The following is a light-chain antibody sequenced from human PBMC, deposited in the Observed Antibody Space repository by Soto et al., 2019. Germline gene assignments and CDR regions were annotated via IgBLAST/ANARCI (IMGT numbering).Light chain of an antibody. Sequence: PGERATLSCRASQSVRSSYLAWYQQKPGQTPRLLIYGASSRATGIPDRFSGSGSGTDFTLTISRLEPEDFAVYFCQQYSSPPATFGPGTKVEIK. CDR3: QQYSSPPAT. CDR1: QSVRSSY. V-gene: IGKV3-20*01. J-gene: IGKJ1*01. CDR2: GAS.